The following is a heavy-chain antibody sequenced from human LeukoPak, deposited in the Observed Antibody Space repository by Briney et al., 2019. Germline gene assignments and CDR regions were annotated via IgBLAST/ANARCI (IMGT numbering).Heavy chain of an antibody. CDR2: ISYSGTT. D-gene: IGHD6-19*01. CDR3: AAAPGSSGWSDY. Sequence: PSETLSLTCAVSGGSMSSYFWSWIRQPPGKGLEWIGYISYSGTTSYNPSLKSRVTISVDTSKKQFSLKLSSVTAADSAVYYCAAAPGSSGWSDYWGQGTLVTVSS. V-gene: IGHV4-59*03. J-gene: IGHJ4*02. CDR1: GGSMSSYF.